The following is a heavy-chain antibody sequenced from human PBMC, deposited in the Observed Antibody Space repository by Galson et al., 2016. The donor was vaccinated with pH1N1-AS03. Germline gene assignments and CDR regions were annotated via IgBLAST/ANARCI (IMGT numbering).Heavy chain of an antibody. CDR1: GGSITNYY. D-gene: IGHD6-6*01. Sequence: SETLSLTCTVSGGSITNYYWTWIRQPPGKGLEWIGYIYYNGPANYNPSLNSRVTISADTAKKQFFLNLTSVTAADTAVYFCPRGGTYSSSSPAYFGYWGQGTLVTVSS. V-gene: IGHV4-59*01. J-gene: IGHJ4*02. CDR3: PRGGTYSSSSPAYFGY. CDR2: IYYNGPA.